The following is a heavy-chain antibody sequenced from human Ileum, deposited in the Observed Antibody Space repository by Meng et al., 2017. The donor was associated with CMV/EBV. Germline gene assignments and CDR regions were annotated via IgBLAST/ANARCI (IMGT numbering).Heavy chain of an antibody. D-gene: IGHD3-10*01. CDR1: GYTFTGYY. J-gene: IGHJ4*02. CDR3: ACLSGSYSLG. Sequence: GQVGQSGAEVKKPGASVKFSCNTSGYTFTGYYIHWVRQAPGQGLEWMGWINPHTGGTNYAQNFQGRVTMTRDTSISTTYMEVNSLRSDDTAVFYCACLSGSYSLGWGQGTLVTVSS. V-gene: IGHV1-2*02. CDR2: INPHTGGT.